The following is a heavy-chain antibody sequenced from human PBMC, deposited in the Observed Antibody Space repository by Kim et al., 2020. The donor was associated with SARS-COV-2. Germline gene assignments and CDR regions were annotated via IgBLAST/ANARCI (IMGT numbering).Heavy chain of an antibody. D-gene: IGHD5-12*01. CDR2: INHSGST. V-gene: IGHV4-34*01. CDR1: GGSFSGYY. CDR3: ARGGKRWLQLPNYFDY. J-gene: IGHJ4*02. Sequence: SETLSLTCAVYGGSFSGYYWSWIRQPPGKGLEWIGEINHSGSTNYNPSLKSRVTISVDTSKNQFSLKLSSVTAADTAVYYCARGGKRWLQLPNYFDYWGQGTLVTVSS.